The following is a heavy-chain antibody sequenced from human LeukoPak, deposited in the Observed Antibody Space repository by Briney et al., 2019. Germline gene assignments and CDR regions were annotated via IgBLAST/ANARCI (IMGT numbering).Heavy chain of an antibody. V-gene: IGHV2-70*04. CDR2: IDWDDDK. Sequence: SGPALVKPTQTLTLTCTFSGFSLSTSGVRVSWIRQPPGKALEWLARIDWDDDKFYSTSLKTRLTISKDASKNQVVLTMTNMDPVDTATYYCARMGNGYNLAFDYWGQGTLVTVSS. CDR3: ARMGNGYNLAFDY. J-gene: IGHJ4*02. D-gene: IGHD5-24*01. CDR1: GFSLSTSGVR.